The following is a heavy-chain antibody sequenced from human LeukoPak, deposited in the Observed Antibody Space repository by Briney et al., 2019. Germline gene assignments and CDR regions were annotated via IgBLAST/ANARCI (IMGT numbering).Heavy chain of an antibody. CDR3: ARDPYSGNYGNDYYYYMDV. J-gene: IGHJ6*03. D-gene: IGHD1-26*01. Sequence: GGSLRLSCTASGFTFSGHWIHWVRQPPGKGLEWVSSITSSSSYIYYADSVKGRFTISRDNAKNSLYLQMNSLRAEDTAVYYCARDPYSGNYGNDYYYYMDVWGKGTTVTISS. V-gene: IGHV3-21*01. CDR1: GFTFSGHW. CDR2: ITSSSSYI.